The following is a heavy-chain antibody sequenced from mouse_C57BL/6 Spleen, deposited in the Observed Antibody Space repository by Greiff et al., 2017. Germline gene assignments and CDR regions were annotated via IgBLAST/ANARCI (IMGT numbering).Heavy chain of an antibody. J-gene: IGHJ1*03. CDR2: ISDGGSYT. D-gene: IGHD1-1*01. V-gene: IGHV5-4*03. CDR1: GFTFSSYA. Sequence: EVKLMESGGGLVKPGGSLKLSCAASGFTFSSYAMSWVRQTPEKRLEWVATISDGGSYTYYPENVKGRFTISRDNAKNNLYLQMSHLKSEDTAMYYCASPFTTVVGYFDVWGKGTTVTVSS. CDR3: ASPFTTVVGYFDV.